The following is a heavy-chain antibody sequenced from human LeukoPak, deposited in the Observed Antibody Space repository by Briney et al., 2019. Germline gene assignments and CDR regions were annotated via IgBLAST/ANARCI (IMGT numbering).Heavy chain of an antibody. D-gene: IGHD3-22*01. CDR2: IWYDGSNK. CDR3: ARVLNNYDSSGYSAADY. CDR1: GFSLSAYG. J-gene: IGHJ4*02. Sequence: GGSLRLSCAASGFSLSAYGMHWVRQAPGKGLDWVAVIWYDGSNKDYADSVKGRFTISRDNSKNTLYLQMNSLRAEDTAVYYCARVLNNYDSSGYSAADYWGQGTLVTVSS. V-gene: IGHV3-33*01.